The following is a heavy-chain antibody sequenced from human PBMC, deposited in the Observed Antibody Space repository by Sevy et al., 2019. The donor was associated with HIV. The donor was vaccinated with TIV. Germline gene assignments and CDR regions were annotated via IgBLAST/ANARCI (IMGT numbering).Heavy chain of an antibody. CDR1: GFTFSDAW. J-gene: IGHJ4*02. V-gene: IGHV3-15*01. Sequence: GGSLRLSCAASGFTFSDAWMSWVRQAPGKGLEWVGRIKSQGDGGSADYAAPVKGRFTISRDDSKNTLYLQMNSLKTEDTAVYYCTTAGYSAVVDDYRGQGTLVTVSS. CDR3: TTAGYSAVVDDY. CDR2: IKSQGDGGSA. D-gene: IGHD2-15*01.